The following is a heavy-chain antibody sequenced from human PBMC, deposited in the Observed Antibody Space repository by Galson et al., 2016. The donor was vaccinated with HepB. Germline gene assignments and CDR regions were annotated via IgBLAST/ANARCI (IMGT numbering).Heavy chain of an antibody. V-gene: IGHV3-7*01. Sequence: SLRLSCAASGFTFSTYWMSWVRQAPGKGLEWVANIKQDGSEKNYVDSVKGRFTISRDNAKNSLFLQMNSLRVEDTAVYYCATTTYYDFWSGFFFEYWGQGSVVTVSS. D-gene: IGHD3-3*01. J-gene: IGHJ4*02. CDR2: IKQDGSEK. CDR1: GFTFSTYW. CDR3: ATTTYYDFWSGFFFEY.